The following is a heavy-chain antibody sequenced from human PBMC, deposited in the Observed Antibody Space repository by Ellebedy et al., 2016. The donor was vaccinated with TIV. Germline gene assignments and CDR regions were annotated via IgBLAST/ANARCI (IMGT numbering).Heavy chain of an antibody. J-gene: IGHJ4*02. D-gene: IGHD3-16*01. CDR1: GFSFNRYA. V-gene: IGHV3-23*01. CDR3: MKRGHGGAADPGDY. CDR2: IGGSGDTT. Sequence: GGSLRLSCTVSGFSFNRYAMSWVRQAPGKGLEWVSGIGGSGDTTYYAEPVKGRFSISRDNSKNTLFLQMDALRAGDTAVYYCMKRGHGGAADPGDYWGQGTLVTVSS.